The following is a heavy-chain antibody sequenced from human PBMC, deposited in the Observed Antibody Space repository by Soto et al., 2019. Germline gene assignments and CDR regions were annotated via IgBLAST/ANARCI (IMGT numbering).Heavy chain of an antibody. J-gene: IGHJ4*02. CDR1: GFTFSSYG. V-gene: IGHV3-33*01. CDR2: IWYDGSNK. D-gene: IGHD3-22*01. Sequence: GGSLRLSCAASGFTFSSYGMHWVRQAPGKGLEWAAVIWYDGSNKYYADSVKGRFTISRDNSKNTLYLQMNSLRAEDTAVYYCARMYYYDSSGSAPDYWGQGTLVTVSS. CDR3: ARMYYYDSSGSAPDY.